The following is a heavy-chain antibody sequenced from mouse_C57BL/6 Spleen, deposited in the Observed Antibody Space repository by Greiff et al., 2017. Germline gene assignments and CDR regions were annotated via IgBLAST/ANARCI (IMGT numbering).Heavy chain of an antibody. Sequence: VQLQQSGPELVKPGASVKISCKASGYSFTGYYMNWVKQSPEKSLEWIGEINPSTGGTTYNQKFKAKATLTVDKSSSTAYMQLKSLTSEDSAVYYCARSSSGPYAMDYWGQGTSVTVSS. CDR1: GYSFTGYY. CDR2: INPSTGGT. CDR3: ARSSSGPYAMDY. D-gene: IGHD3-2*02. V-gene: IGHV1-42*01. J-gene: IGHJ4*01.